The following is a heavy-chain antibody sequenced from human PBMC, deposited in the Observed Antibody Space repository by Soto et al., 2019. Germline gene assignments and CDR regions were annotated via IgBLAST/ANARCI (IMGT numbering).Heavy chain of an antibody. D-gene: IGHD3-16*01. CDR2: IKSKADGSTT. Sequence: EVQLVESGGGLVKPGGSLRLSCAASGITLSNAWMTWVRQAPGKGLEWVGRIKSKADGSTTEYGSPVKDRFIITRDNSENTLNKQMHSLKTEEKAVYYCGTPSPGTHDYGYWGQGTLVTGYS. J-gene: IGHJ4*02. CDR3: GTPSPGTHDYGY. CDR1: GITLSNAW. V-gene: IGHV3-15*01.